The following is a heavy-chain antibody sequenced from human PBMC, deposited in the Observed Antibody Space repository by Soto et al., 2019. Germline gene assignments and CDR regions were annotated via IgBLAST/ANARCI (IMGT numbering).Heavy chain of an antibody. V-gene: IGHV1-2*02. CDR1: GYGFGGHY. Sequence: AASAEFSWKASGYGFGGHYIHWVRQAHEQGPEWMGEIGPESGATRYAQKFQGRVTMTREMSITTVYMELTNLSPDDTAVYYCGRGRSGQIVVFYWGQGTPVTVS. D-gene: IGHD5-12*01. J-gene: IGHJ4*02. CDR2: IGPESGAT. CDR3: GRGRSGQIVVFY.